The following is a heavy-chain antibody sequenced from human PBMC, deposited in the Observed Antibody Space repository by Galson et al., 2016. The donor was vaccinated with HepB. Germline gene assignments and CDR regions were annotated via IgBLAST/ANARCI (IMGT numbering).Heavy chain of an antibody. Sequence: SLRLPCAASGFIFSTYGMHWVRQAPGKGLEWVAVIWNDASNEYYSDSVKGRFTIYRDNSKNTLYLKMNSLRAEDTSVYYCVESELGDYYFGMDVWGQGTTVTFSS. V-gene: IGHV3-33*01. D-gene: IGHD3-16*01. J-gene: IGHJ6*02. CDR1: GFIFSTYG. CDR2: IWNDASNE. CDR3: VESELGDYYFGMDV.